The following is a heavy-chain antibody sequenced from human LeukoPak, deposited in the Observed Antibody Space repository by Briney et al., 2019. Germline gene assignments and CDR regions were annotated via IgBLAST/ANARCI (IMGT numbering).Heavy chain of an antibody. CDR2: INPNSGGT. Sequence: ASVKVSCKASGYTFTGYYMHWVRQAPGQGLEWMGWINPNSGGTNYAQMFQGRVTMTRDTSISTAYMELSRLRSDDTAVYYCARDFFPWTAMVMGDYWGQGPLVTVSS. CDR3: ARDFFPWTAMVMGDY. J-gene: IGHJ4*02. D-gene: IGHD5-18*01. V-gene: IGHV1-2*02. CDR1: GYTFTGYY.